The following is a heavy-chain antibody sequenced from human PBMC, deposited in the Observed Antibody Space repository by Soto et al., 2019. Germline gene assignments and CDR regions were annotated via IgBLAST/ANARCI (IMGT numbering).Heavy chain of an antibody. Sequence: GGSLRLSCAVSGFTFSSYAMSWVRQAPGKGLEWVSSISGSGGSTYYADSVKGRFTISRDNSKNTLYLQMNSLRAEDTAVYYCAKCVRSIFGSGSPRAAFDIWGQGTMVT. CDR3: AKCVRSIFGSGSPRAAFDI. V-gene: IGHV3-23*01. CDR2: ISGSGGST. CDR1: GFTFSSYA. D-gene: IGHD3-10*01. J-gene: IGHJ3*02.